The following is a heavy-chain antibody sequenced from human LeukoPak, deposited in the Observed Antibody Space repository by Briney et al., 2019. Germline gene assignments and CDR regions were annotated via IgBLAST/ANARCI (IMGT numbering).Heavy chain of an antibody. D-gene: IGHD2-2*01. CDR3: AKIVVPGAIDY. V-gene: IGHV3-23*01. J-gene: IGHJ4*02. CDR1: GFTFSNYA. CDR2: ISGSGDSA. Sequence: TGGSLRLSCLASGFTFSNYAMSWVRQAPGKGLEWVSSISGSGDSAYFAASVKGRFTISRDNSKNTLYLQMSSLRAEDTAVYYCAKIVVPGAIDYWGQGTLVTVSS.